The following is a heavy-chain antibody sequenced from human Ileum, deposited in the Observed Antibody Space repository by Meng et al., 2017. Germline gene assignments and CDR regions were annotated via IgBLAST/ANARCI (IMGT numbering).Heavy chain of an antibody. D-gene: IGHD2-8*02. Sequence: GESLKISCAAPGFSFSIYGMSWVRQAPGKGLEWVSSIRGSDGRTFYADSVKGRFTISSYSSKNTLFLQRNSLRAEDTAVYYCTKDTTAGDYFTSDYWGQGTLVTVSS. J-gene: IGHJ4*02. CDR1: GFSFSIYG. CDR2: IRGSDGRT. CDR3: TKDTTAGDYFTSDY. V-gene: IGHV3-23*01.